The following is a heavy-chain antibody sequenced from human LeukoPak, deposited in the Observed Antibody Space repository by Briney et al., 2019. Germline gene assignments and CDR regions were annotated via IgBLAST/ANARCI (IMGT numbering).Heavy chain of an antibody. V-gene: IGHV3-48*03. CDR2: ISASGTIT. CDR3: AKDRRPTVSGGYFDL. CDR1: GFTFSSYE. J-gene: IGHJ2*01. D-gene: IGHD3-10*01. Sequence: PGGSLRLSCAASGFTFSSYEMNWVRQAPGKGLEWISYISASGTITHYADSVEGRFTISRDNAKNSLYLRMNSLRAEDTALYYCAKDRRPTVSGGYFDLWGRGTLVIVSS.